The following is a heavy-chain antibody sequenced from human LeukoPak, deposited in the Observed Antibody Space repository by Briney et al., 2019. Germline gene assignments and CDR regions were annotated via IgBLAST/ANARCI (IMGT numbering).Heavy chain of an antibody. D-gene: IGHD1-26*01. V-gene: IGHV1-2*02. Sequence: ASVKVSCKASGGTFSSYAISWVRQAPGQGLEWMGWIDPNSGGTNYAQRFQGRVTMTRDTSISTVYMELSSLRSDDTAVYYCAKDLGSGSYQPSDYWGQGTLVTVSS. CDR1: GGTFSSYA. J-gene: IGHJ4*02. CDR3: AKDLGSGSYQPSDY. CDR2: IDPNSGGT.